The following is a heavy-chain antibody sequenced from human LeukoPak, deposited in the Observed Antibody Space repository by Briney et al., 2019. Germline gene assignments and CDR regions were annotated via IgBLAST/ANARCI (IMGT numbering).Heavy chain of an antibody. CDR1: GGTFSSYA. V-gene: IGHV1-69*13. CDR2: IIPIFGTA. CDR3: ARVVVPAATSIYYGMDV. D-gene: IGHD2-2*01. Sequence: SVKVSCKASGGTFSSYAISWVRQAPGQGLEWMGGIIPIFGTANYAQKFQGRVTITADESTSTAYMELSSLRSEDTAVYYCARVVVPAATSIYYGMDVWGQGTTVTVSS. J-gene: IGHJ6*02.